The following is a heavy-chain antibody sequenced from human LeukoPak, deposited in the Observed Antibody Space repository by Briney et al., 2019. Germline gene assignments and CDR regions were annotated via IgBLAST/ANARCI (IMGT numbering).Heavy chain of an antibody. CDR1: GFTFNNFA. D-gene: IGHD2-15*01. CDR2: LRGSGRGT. J-gene: IGHJ6*02. Sequence: GGSLTLSCEASGFTFNNFAMSWVRQAPGKGLDWVSTLRGSGRGTNYADSVKGRFIISRDNSKKTLSLQMSSLRAEDTAAYYCAKMYCRGPWCYTGGDDKFYGMDVWGQGTTVTVSS. V-gene: IGHV3-23*01. CDR3: AKMYCRGPWCYTGGDDKFYGMDV.